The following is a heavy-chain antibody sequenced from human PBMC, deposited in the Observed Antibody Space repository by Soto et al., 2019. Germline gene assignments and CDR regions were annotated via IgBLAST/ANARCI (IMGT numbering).Heavy chain of an antibody. CDR3: ARVAY. CDR1: GFTFSNSW. CDR2: IKEDGSEK. V-gene: IGHV3-7*01. Sequence: PGGSLRLSCAASGFTFSNSWMAWVRQAPGKGLEWVANIKEDGSEKYYVDSLKGRFAISRDNAQNSLFLQMNTLRPEDTAMYYCARVAYWGRGTQVTVSS. J-gene: IGHJ4*02.